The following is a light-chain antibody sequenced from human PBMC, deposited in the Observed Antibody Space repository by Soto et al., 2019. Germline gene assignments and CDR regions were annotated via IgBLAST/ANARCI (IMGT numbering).Light chain of an antibody. Sequence: DIQMTQSPSTLSASVGDRVTITCRASQSIKNWLAWYQQKPGEAPKLLIYKASTLESGVPSRFSGSGSGTEFTLTISCLQPDDVATYYCQQYNSYSQLTLGPGTKVDTK. CDR2: KAS. CDR3: QQYNSYSQLT. V-gene: IGKV1-5*03. CDR1: QSIKNW. J-gene: IGKJ3*01.